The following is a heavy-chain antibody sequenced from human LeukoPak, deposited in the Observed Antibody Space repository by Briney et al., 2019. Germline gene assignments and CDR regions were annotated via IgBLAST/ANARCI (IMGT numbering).Heavy chain of an antibody. CDR1: GFTFSSYA. D-gene: IGHD3-3*01. J-gene: IGHJ6*03. Sequence: GGSLRLSCAASGFTFSSYAMSWVRQAPGKGLEWVSAISGSGGSTYYADSVKGRSTISRDNSKNTLDLQMNSLRVEDTAVYYCARVRTDYDFWSGYRYYYYYMDVWGKGTTVTVSS. CDR2: ISGSGGST. CDR3: ARVRTDYDFWSGYRYYYYYMDV. V-gene: IGHV3-23*01.